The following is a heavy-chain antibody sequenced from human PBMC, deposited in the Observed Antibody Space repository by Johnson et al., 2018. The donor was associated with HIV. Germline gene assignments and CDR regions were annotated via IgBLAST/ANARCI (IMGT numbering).Heavy chain of an antibody. Sequence: VQLVESGGGVVRPGGSLRLSCAASGFTFDDYGMSWVRQAPGKGLEWVSAISGSGGSTYYADSVKGRFTISRDNSKNTLYLQMNSLRADDSALYYCAKRSGSFYGAFDLWGQGTMVTVSS. D-gene: IGHD1-26*01. CDR1: GFTFDDYG. CDR2: ISGSGGST. CDR3: AKRSGSFYGAFDL. J-gene: IGHJ3*01. V-gene: IGHV3-23*04.